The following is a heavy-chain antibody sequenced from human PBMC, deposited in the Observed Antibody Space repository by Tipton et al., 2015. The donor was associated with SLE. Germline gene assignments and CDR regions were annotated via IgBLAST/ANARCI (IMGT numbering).Heavy chain of an antibody. CDR3: ARGLDHSGPYYYYFFMDA. D-gene: IGHD1-26*01. V-gene: IGHV4-31*03. CDR1: DGSISRGGYY. J-gene: IGHJ6*03. CDR2: IYNTGKT. Sequence: LRLSCTVSDGSISRGGYYWSWLRQLPGKGLEWIGYIYNTGKTYYTPSLESRITISGDTSQNQFSLKLSSVAAADTAVYYCARGLDHSGPYYYYFFMDAWGKGTTVTVSS.